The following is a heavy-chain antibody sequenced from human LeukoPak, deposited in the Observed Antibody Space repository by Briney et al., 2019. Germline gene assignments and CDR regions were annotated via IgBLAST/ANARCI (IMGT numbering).Heavy chain of an antibody. J-gene: IGHJ6*02. CDR3: ARDSVHCSSTSCGMDV. CDR1: GFTFSSYS. CDR2: ISSSSSYI. V-gene: IGHV3-21*01. Sequence: PGGSLRLSCAASGFTFSSYSMNWVRQAPGKGLEWVSSISSSSSYIYYADSVKGRFTISRDNAKNSLYLQMNSLRAEDTAVYYCARDSVHCSSTSCGMDVWGQGTTVTVSS. D-gene: IGHD2-2*01.